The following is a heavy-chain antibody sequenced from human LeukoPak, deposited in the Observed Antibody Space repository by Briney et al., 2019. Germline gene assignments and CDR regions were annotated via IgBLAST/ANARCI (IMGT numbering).Heavy chain of an antibody. CDR3: ARGIYSSDAFDI. CDR2: IYYSGST. D-gene: IGHD6-13*01. J-gene: IGHJ3*02. CDR1: GGSISSYY. Sequence: SETLSLTCTVSGGSISSYYWNWIRQPPGKGLEWIGYIYYSGSTNYNPSLKSRVTMSIGTPKNQFSLKLSSVTAADTAVYYCARGIYSSDAFDIWGQGTMVTVSS. V-gene: IGHV4-59*01.